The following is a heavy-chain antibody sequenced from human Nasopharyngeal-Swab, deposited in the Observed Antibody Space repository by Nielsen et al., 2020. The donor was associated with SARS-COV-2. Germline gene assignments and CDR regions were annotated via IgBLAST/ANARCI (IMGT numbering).Heavy chain of an antibody. Sequence: GESLKISCAASGFTFSSYGMHWVRQAPGKGLEWVAVIAYDGSNKYNADSVKGRFTISRDNAKNTLFLQMNSLRGEDTAVYYCASPRHSYGTYYYYGMDVWGQGTTVTVSS. V-gene: IGHV3-30*03. D-gene: IGHD5-18*01. CDR2: IAYDGSNK. CDR3: ASPRHSYGTYYYYGMDV. J-gene: IGHJ6*02. CDR1: GFTFSSYG.